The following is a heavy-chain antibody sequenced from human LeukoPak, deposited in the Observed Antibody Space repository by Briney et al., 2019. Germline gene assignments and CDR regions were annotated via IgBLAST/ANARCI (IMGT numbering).Heavy chain of an antibody. CDR3: ARDNRIGGGSGSYSGY. J-gene: IGHJ4*02. D-gene: IGHD3-10*01. Sequence: ASVKVSCKASGYTFTSYDINWVRQATGQGLEWMGWMNPNSGNTGYAQKFQGRVTMTRNTSISTAYMELSSLRSEDTAVYYCARDNRIGGGSGSYSGYWGQGTLVTVSS. CDR2: MNPNSGNT. CDR1: GYTFTSYD. V-gene: IGHV1-8*01.